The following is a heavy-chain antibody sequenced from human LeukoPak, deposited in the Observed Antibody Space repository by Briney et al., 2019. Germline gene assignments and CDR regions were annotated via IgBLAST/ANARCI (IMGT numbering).Heavy chain of an antibody. V-gene: IGHV3-48*01. CDR1: GFTFRSYS. J-gene: IGHJ4*02. CDR3: ARRDDYVWGSYPIYFDY. D-gene: IGHD3-16*02. Sequence: GGSLRLSCAASGFTFRSYSMNWVRQAPGKGLEWVSYISSSSSTIYYADSVKGRFTISRDNAKNSLYLQMNSLRAEDTAVYYCARRDDYVWGSYPIYFDYWGQGTLVTVSS. CDR2: ISSSSSTI.